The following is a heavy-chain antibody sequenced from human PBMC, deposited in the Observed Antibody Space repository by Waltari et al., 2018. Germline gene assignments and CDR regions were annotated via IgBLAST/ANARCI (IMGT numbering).Heavy chain of an antibody. D-gene: IGHD5-18*01. V-gene: IGHV1-58*01. Sequence: QMQLVQSGPEVKKPGTSVKVSCKASGFTFTSSAVQWVRQARGQRLEWIGWIVVGSGNTNYAQKFQERVTITRDMSTSTAYMELSSLRSEDTAVYYCAARGYSYGPTDYWGQGTLVTVSS. CDR1: GFTFTSSA. CDR2: IVVGSGNT. CDR3: AARGYSYGPTDY. J-gene: IGHJ4*02.